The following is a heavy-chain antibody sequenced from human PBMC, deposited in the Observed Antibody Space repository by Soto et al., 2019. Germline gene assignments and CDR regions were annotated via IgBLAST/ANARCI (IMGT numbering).Heavy chain of an antibody. CDR2: SSGSGGST. CDR1: GFPFSSYA. V-gene: IGHV3-23*01. CDR3: AKGRGSWYYFDY. Sequence: EVQLLESGGGLVQSGGSLRLSCAASGFPFSSYAMSWVRQAPGKGLEWVSVSSGSGGSTDYADSVKGRFTISRDNSKNTLYLQMNSLRAEDTAVYYCAKGRGSWYYFDYWGQGTLVTVSS. J-gene: IGHJ4*02. D-gene: IGHD6-19*01.